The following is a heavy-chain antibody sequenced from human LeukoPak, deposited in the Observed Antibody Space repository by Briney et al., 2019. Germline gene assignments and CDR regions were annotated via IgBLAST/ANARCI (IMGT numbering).Heavy chain of an antibody. J-gene: IGHJ3*02. CDR3: AKFPPPVGATNDAFDI. Sequence: GGSLRLSCAASGFTFSSYAMSWVRQAPGKGLEWVSAISGSGGSTYYADSVKGRFTISRDNSKNTLYLQMNSLRAEDTAVYYCAKFPPPVGATNDAFDIWGQGTMVTVSS. D-gene: IGHD1-26*01. CDR1: GFTFSSYA. CDR2: ISGSGGST. V-gene: IGHV3-23*01.